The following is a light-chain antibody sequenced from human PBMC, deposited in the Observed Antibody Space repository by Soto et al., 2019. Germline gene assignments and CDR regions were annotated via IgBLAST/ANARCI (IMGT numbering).Light chain of an antibody. CDR3: QQYESLPLT. J-gene: IGKJ5*01. CDR1: QDINKN. V-gene: IGKV1-33*01. CDR2: DAS. Sequence: DIQMTQSPSSLSASVGDRVTITCQASQDINKNLIWYQQKPGKAPKLLIYDASDSETGVPSRFSGSGSGTGFTFTISSLQPEDFATYYCQQYESLPLTFGQGTRLEIK.